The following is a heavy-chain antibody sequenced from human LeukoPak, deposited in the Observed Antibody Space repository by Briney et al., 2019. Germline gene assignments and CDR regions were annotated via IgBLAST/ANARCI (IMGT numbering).Heavy chain of an antibody. Sequence: SETLSLTCTVSGGSISSYYWSWIRQPPGKGLEWIGYIYYSGSTNYNPSLKSRVTISVDTSKNQFSLKLSSVTAADTAVYYCARAKGYNWNYDYWGQGTLVTVYS. CDR3: ARAKGYNWNYDY. J-gene: IGHJ4*02. CDR2: IYYSGST. D-gene: IGHD1-7*01. CDR1: GGSISSYY. V-gene: IGHV4-59*01.